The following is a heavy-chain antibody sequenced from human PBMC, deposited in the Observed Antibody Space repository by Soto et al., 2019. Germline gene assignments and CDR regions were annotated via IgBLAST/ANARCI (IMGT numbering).Heavy chain of an antibody. D-gene: IGHD6-6*01. Sequence: GGSLRLSCAASGFTFDDYAMHWVRQAPGKGLEWVSGISWNSGSIGYADSVKGRFTISRDNAKNSLYLQMNRLRAEDTAVYYCARDLLIAAPYDYWGQGTLVTVSS. CDR1: GFTFDDYA. J-gene: IGHJ4*02. V-gene: IGHV3-9*01. CDR3: ARDLLIAAPYDY. CDR2: ISWNSGSI.